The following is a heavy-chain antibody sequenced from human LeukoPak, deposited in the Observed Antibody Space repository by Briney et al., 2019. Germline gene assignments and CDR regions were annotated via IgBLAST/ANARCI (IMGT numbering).Heavy chain of an antibody. CDR2: IDPSDSYT. J-gene: IGHJ5*02. D-gene: IGHD4-17*01. Sequence: KTGESLKISCKGSGYSFTSNWITWVRQMPGKGLEWMGRIDPSDSYTNYSPSFQGHVAISADKSTSTAYLQWSSLKASDTAMYYCASRATVTPYNWFDPWGQGTLVTVSS. CDR3: ASRATVTPYNWFDP. V-gene: IGHV5-10-1*01. CDR1: GYSFTSNW.